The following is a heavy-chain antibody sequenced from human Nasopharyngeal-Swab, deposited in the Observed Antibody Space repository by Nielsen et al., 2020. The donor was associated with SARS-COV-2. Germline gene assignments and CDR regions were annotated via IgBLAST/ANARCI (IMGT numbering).Heavy chain of an antibody. CDR3: ARDGGGYSSSSGLDY. Sequence: GESLKISCAASGFTFSSYDMHWVRQVTGKGLEWVSAIATAGDTYYAGSVKGRFTISRENAKNSLYLQMNRLRAEDTAVYYCARDGGGYSSSSGLDYWCQGTLVTVSS. D-gene: IGHD6-6*01. CDR1: GFTFSSYD. CDR2: IATAGDT. J-gene: IGHJ4*02. V-gene: IGHV3-13*01.